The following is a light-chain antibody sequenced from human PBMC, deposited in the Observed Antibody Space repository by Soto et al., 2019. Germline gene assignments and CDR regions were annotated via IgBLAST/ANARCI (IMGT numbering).Light chain of an antibody. CDR1: QSVTRGY. V-gene: IGKV3-20*01. J-gene: IGKJ1*01. Sequence: IVVTQSPGTLSLSPGQRATLSCRASQSVTRGYLTWYQQKHGQAPRLLIYGASSRATGIPDRFSGSGSGTDFTLTISSLEPEDYAMYYCQQYDDALWTFGQGTK. CDR2: GAS. CDR3: QQYDDALWT.